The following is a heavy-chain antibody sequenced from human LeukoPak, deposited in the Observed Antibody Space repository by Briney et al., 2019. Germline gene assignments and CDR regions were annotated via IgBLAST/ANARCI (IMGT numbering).Heavy chain of an antibody. J-gene: IGHJ5*02. Sequence: PSETLSLTCTVSGGSISSYYWSWIRQPPGKGLEWIGYIYYSGSTNYNPSLKSRVTISVDTSKKQFSLKLSSVTAADTAVYYCARVGYVDSSPRWFDPWGQGTLVTVSS. D-gene: IGHD3-22*01. CDR2: IYYSGST. V-gene: IGHV4-59*12. CDR3: ARVGYVDSSPRWFDP. CDR1: GGSISSYY.